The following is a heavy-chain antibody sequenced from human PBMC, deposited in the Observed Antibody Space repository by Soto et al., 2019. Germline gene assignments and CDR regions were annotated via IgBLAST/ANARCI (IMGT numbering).Heavy chain of an antibody. Sequence: QVQLVESGGGVVQPGRSLRLSCAASGFTFSSYAMHWVRQAPGKGLEWVAVISYDGSNKYYADSVKGRFTISRDNSKNTLYLQMNSLRADDTAVYYCARESYYDILTGYYSYFDYWGQGTLVTVSS. CDR2: ISYDGSNK. J-gene: IGHJ4*02. V-gene: IGHV3-30-3*01. D-gene: IGHD3-9*01. CDR1: GFTFSSYA. CDR3: ARESYYDILTGYYSYFDY.